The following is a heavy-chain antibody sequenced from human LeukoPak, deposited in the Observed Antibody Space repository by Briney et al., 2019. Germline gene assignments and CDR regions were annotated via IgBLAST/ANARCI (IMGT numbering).Heavy chain of an antibody. CDR1: GGSFSGYY. Sequence: SETLSLTCAVYGGSFSGYYWSWVRQPPGQGLEWIGEINHSGSTNYNPSLKSRVTMSVDTSKNQLSLKLSSVAAADPAVYYCARTTKTSGWYPYYFDYWGQGTLVTVSS. D-gene: IGHD6-19*01. J-gene: IGHJ4*02. CDR2: INHSGST. V-gene: IGHV4-34*01. CDR3: ARTTKTSGWYPYYFDY.